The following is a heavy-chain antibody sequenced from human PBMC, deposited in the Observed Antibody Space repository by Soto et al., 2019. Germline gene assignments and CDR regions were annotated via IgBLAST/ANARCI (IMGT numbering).Heavy chain of an antibody. V-gene: IGHV3-23*01. D-gene: IGHD1-1*01. CDR2: IGVSGTST. J-gene: IGHJ4*02. CDR1: GFIFSNFV. CDR3: AKLPPGQMMEPPDY. Sequence: PGGSLRLSCSASGFIFSNFVMSWVRQAPGKGLEWVSGIGVSGTSTYYADSVKGRFTISRDNSKNTLYLQMNSLRAEDTAVYYCAKLPPGQMMEPPDYWGQGTLVTVSS.